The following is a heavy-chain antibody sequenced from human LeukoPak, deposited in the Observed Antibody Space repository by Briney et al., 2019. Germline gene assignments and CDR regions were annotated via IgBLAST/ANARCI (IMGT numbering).Heavy chain of an antibody. CDR3: AKKRVITTPDAIDWYFDL. CDR1: GFTFSSNA. Sequence: GGSLRLSCAASGFTFSSNAMSWVRQAPGKGLEWVSYTSGSGGSTYYADSVKGRFTISRDNSMNTLYLQMSSLRAEDTAVYYCAKKRVITTPDAIDWYFDLWGRGTLVTVSS. D-gene: IGHD3-10*01. J-gene: IGHJ2*01. V-gene: IGHV3-23*01. CDR2: TSGSGGST.